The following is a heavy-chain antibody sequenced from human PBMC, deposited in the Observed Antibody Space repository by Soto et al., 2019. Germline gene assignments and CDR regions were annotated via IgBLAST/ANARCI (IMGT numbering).Heavy chain of an antibody. D-gene: IGHD3-16*01. V-gene: IGHV3-74*03. J-gene: IGHJ4*02. CDR3: AKDLSWGQCDY. CDR2: IKTDGTVT. CDR1: GFTFSSYW. Sequence: GGSLRLSCAASGFTFSSYWMHWVRQDAGKGLLWVSSIKTDGTVTQYADSVKGRFTVSRDNAKNTLYLQMNSLRAKDTAVYYCAKDLSWGQCDYWGQGALVTVSS.